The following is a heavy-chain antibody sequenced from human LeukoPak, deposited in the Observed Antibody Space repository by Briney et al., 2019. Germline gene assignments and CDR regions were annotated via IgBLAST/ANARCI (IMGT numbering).Heavy chain of an antibody. CDR3: ARDFSYYYDSSGYIGDY. CDR1: GFTFSSYS. D-gene: IGHD3-22*01. J-gene: IGHJ4*02. CDR2: ISSSSSYI. V-gene: IGHV3-21*01. Sequence: GRSLRLSCAASGFTFSSYSMNWVCQAPGKGLEWVSSISSSSSYIYYADSVKGRFTISRDNAKNSLYLQMNSLRAEDTAVYYCARDFSYYYDSSGYIGDYWGQGTLVTVSS.